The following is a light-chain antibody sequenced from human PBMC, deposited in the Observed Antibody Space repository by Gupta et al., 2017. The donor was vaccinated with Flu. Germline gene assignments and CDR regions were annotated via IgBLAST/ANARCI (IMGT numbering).Light chain of an antibody. V-gene: IGKV1-5*03. CDR3: QQYHSYPWT. J-gene: IGKJ1*01. CDR2: KAS. Sequence: DIQMTQAPSTLSAFVGDRVTITCRASQSISSWLAWFQQKPGKAPKLLIYKASSLERGVPSRFSGSGSGTEFTLTISSLQPDDFATYYCQQYHSYPWTFGQGTKVEFK. CDR1: QSISSW.